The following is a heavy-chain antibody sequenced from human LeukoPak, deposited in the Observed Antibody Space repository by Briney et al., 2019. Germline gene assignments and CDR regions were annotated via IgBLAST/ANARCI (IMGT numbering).Heavy chain of an antibody. CDR3: ATTFLYDSSGYRLEY. D-gene: IGHD3-22*01. CDR2: IYYSGST. Sequence: PSETLSLTCTVSGGSISSYYWSWIRQPPGKGLEWIGYIYYSGSTNYNPSLKSRVTISVDTSKNQFSLKLSSVTAADTAVYYCATTFLYDSSGYRLEYWGQGTLVTVSS. V-gene: IGHV4-59*01. J-gene: IGHJ4*02. CDR1: GGSISSYY.